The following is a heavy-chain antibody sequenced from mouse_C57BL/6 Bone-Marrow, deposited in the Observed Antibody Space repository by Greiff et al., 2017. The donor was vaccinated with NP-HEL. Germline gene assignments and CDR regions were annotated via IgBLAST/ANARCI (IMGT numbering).Heavy chain of an antibody. CDR2: IYPRSGNT. Sequence: QVQLQQSGAELARPGASVKLSCKASGYTFTSYGISWVKQRTGQGLEWIGEIYPRSGNTYYNEKFKGKATLTADKSSSTAYMELRSLTSEDSAVDFCARPNQTLYAMDYWGQGTSVTVSS. CDR1: GYTFTSYG. J-gene: IGHJ4*01. V-gene: IGHV1-81*01. CDR3: ARPNQTLYAMDY.